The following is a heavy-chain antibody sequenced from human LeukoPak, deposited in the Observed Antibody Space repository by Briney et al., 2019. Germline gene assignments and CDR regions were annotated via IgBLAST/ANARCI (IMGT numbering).Heavy chain of an antibody. CDR3: ARGRLTLVIFDAFDI. CDR2: ISYDGSNK. CDR1: GFTFSSYA. Sequence: PGGSLRLSCAASGFTFSSYAMHWVRQAPGKGLEWVAVISYDGSNKYYADSVKGRFTISRDNSKNTLYLQMNSLRAEDTAVYYCARGRLTLVIFDAFDIWGQGTMVTVSS. J-gene: IGHJ3*02. D-gene: IGHD2-21*02. V-gene: IGHV3-30-3*01.